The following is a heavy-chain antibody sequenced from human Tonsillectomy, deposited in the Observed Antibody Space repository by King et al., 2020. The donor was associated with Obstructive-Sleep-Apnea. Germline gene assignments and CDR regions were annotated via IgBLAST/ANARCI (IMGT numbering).Heavy chain of an antibody. D-gene: IGHD2-15*01. V-gene: IGHV1-18*01. J-gene: IGHJ4*02. CDR2: ISAYNGNT. CDR3: ARGPLVRWTDVAYFDY. Sequence: VQLVESGPEVKKPGASVKVSCKASGYTFTNYGISWVRQAPGQGLEWMGLISAYNGNTNYSPKLQGRVTMTTDTSTNTAYMELSSLRSDDTAVYYCARGPLVRWTDVAYFDYWGQGALVTVSS. CDR1: GYTFTNYG.